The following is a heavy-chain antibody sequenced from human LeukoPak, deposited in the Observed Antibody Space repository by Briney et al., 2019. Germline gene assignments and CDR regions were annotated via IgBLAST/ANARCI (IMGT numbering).Heavy chain of an antibody. CDR1: GFTFDDYG. D-gene: IGHD1-26*01. V-gene: IGHV3-20*04. Sequence: GGSLRLSRAASGFTFDDYGMSWVRQAPGKGLEWVSGINWNGGSTGYADSVKGRFTISRDNAKNSLYLQMNSLRAEDTALYYCARWALVGATWWFDPWGQGTLVTVSS. CDR3: ARWALVGATWWFDP. J-gene: IGHJ5*02. CDR2: INWNGGST.